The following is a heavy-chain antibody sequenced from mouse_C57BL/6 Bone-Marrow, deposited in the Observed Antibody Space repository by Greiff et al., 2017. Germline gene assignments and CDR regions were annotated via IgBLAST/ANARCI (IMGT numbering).Heavy chain of an antibody. CDR2: INPSTGGT. CDR1: GYSFTGYY. V-gene: IGHV1-42*01. J-gene: IGHJ3*01. Sequence: VQLKESGPELVKPGASVKISCTASGYSFTGYYMNWVKQSPEKSLEWIGEINPSTGGTTYNQKFKAKATLTVDKSSSTAYMQLKSLTSEDSAVYYCARRGFAYWGQGTLVTVSA. CDR3: ARRGFAY.